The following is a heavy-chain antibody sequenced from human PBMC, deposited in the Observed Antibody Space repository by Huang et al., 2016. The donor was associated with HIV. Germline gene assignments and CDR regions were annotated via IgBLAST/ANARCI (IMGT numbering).Heavy chain of an antibody. V-gene: IGHV3-21*01. CDR2: IGSRSSYI. D-gene: IGHD3-10*01. CDR1: GFTFSSYA. CDR3: ARPQGDKIRGIIRSYYYYYGMDV. Sequence: EVQLVESGGGLVKPGGSLRLSCAASGFTFSSYAMIWVCQGTGEGVEWGSTIGSRSSYINYAESVKGLFTNARDDAKSSLCLQMNSLRAEDTAVYYCARPQGDKIRGIIRSYYYYYGMDVWGQGTTVTVSS. J-gene: IGHJ6*02.